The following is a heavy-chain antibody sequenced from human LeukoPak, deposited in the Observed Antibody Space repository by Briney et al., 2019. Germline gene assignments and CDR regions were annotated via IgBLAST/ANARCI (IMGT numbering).Heavy chain of an antibody. J-gene: IGHJ6*03. D-gene: IGHD6-13*01. CDR1: GGSISSYY. Sequence: PSETLSLTCTVSGGSISSYYWSWIRQPPGKGLEWIGYIYYSGSTNYNPSLKSRVTISVDTSKNQFSLKLSSVTAADTAVYYCARSDFYGSSWYLGDYYYYMDVWGKGTTVTVSS. CDR3: ARSDFYGSSWYLGDYYYYMDV. CDR2: IYYSGST. V-gene: IGHV4-59*01.